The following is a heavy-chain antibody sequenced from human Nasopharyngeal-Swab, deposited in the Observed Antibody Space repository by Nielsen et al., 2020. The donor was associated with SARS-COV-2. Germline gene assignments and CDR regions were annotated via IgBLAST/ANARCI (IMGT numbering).Heavy chain of an antibody. Sequence: GGSLRLSCAASGFTFSSYWMHWVRQAPGKGLVWVSRINSDGSSTSYADSVKGRFTISRDNAKNTLYLQMNSLRAEDTAVYYCARGSMVRGQGEVDYWGQGTLVTVSS. CDR3: ARGSMVRGQGEVDY. D-gene: IGHD3-10*01. V-gene: IGHV3-74*01. CDR1: GFTFSSYW. J-gene: IGHJ4*02. CDR2: INSDGSST.